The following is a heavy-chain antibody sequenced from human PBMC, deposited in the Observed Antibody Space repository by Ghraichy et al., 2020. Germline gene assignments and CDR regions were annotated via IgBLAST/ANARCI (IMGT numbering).Heavy chain of an antibody. CDR2: IKEDGSKQ. Sequence: GGSLRLSCAASGFIFRNFWMSWVRQAPGKGLEWVADIKEDGSKQYSADSVKGRYTLSRDNAKNSLYLQMNSLRAEDTAVYYCARDSGISETTNWDFNLWGPGTLVTVSS. D-gene: IGHD1-7*01. V-gene: IGHV3-7*03. J-gene: IGHJ2*01. CDR1: GFIFRNFW. CDR3: ARDSGISETTNWDFNL.